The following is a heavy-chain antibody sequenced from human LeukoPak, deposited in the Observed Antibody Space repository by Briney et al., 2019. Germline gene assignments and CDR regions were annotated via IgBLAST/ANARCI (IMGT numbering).Heavy chain of an antibody. CDR2: INPNSGGT. V-gene: IGHV1-2*02. CDR1: GYTFTGYY. Sequence: ASVKVSCKASGYTFTGYYIHWVRQAPGQGLEWMGWINPNSGGTNYAQKFQGRVTMTRDTSISTAYMELSRLRSDDTAVYYCARVRYFDWLDHAFDIWGQGTMVTVSS. CDR3: ARVRYFDWLDHAFDI. J-gene: IGHJ3*02. D-gene: IGHD3-9*01.